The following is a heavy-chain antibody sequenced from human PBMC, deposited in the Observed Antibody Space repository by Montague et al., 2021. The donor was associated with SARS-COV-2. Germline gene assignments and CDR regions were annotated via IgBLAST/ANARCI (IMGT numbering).Heavy chain of an antibody. J-gene: IGHJ3*02. CDR1: GGSISSYY. V-gene: IGHV4-59*01. CDR2: INYSGST. Sequence: SETLSLTCTVSGGSISSYYWSWIRQPPGKGLEWIGYINYSGSTNYNPSLKSRVTISVDTSKNQFSLKLSSVTAADTAVYYCARTPGHMAGDAFDIWGQGTMVTVSS. D-gene: IGHD6-19*01. CDR3: ARTPGHMAGDAFDI.